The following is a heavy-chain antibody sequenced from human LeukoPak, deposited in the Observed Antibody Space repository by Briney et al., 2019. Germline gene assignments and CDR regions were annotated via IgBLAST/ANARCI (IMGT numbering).Heavy chain of an antibody. CDR1: EFIFSTYW. V-gene: IGHV3-7*03. D-gene: IGHD5-12*01. CDR2: IKEDGSES. Sequence: GGSLRLSCAASEFIFSTYWMSWVRQAPGKGLEWVANIKEDGSESHYVDSVKGRFTISRDNAKNSLYLQMNSLRAEDTAVYYCAKSYNGYESKPDYWGQGTLVTVSS. J-gene: IGHJ4*02. CDR3: AKSYNGYESKPDY.